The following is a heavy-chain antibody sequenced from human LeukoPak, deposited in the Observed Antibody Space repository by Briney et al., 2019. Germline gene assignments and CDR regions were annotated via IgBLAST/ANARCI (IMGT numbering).Heavy chain of an antibody. Sequence: SESLSLTCTVSGGSITSSYWNWIRQPAGRGLEWIGRLSSSGTTYNPSLKSRVTMSLDTSKNQFSLRLRSVTAADTAVYYCARDQGIGVYWYWYFDLWGRGTLITVSS. D-gene: IGHD2-8*02. V-gene: IGHV4-4*07. CDR1: GGSITSSY. CDR2: LSSSGTT. CDR3: ARDQGIGVYWYWYFDL. J-gene: IGHJ2*01.